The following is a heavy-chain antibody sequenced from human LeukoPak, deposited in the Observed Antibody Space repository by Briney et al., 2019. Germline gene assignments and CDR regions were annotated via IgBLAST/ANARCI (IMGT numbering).Heavy chain of an antibody. V-gene: IGHV3-30*02. CDR3: AKVGYGDYSGFDY. J-gene: IGHJ4*02. Sequence: GGSLRLSCAASRFTFSNYGMHWVRQAPGKGLEWVAFIRYDGSNKYYADSVKGRFTISRDNSKNTLYLQMNSLRAEDTAVYYCAKVGYGDYSGFDYWGQGTLVTVSS. CDR2: IRYDGSNK. D-gene: IGHD4-17*01. CDR1: RFTFSNYG.